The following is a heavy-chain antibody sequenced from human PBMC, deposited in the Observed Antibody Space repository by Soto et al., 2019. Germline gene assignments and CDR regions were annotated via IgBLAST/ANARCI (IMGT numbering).Heavy chain of an antibody. CDR2: IKSEGSGGTT. V-gene: IGHV3-15*07. CDR1: GFTFSLAW. CDR3: THSWTYYSDNSV. J-gene: IGHJ3*01. Sequence: EEQLVESGGGLVKPGGSLRLSCAGSGFTFSLAWMNWVRQAPGKGLEWVGRIKSEGSGGTTDYAATVKGRFTISRDDSIHTLYLQMNNLKPEDTAVYYCTHSWTYYSDNSVWGQGKMVTVSS. D-gene: IGHD3-22*01.